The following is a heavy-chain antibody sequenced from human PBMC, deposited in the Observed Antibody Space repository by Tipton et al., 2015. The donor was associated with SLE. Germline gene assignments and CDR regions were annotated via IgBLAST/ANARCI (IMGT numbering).Heavy chain of an antibody. CDR3: ARGVAIYWITYYDYYMDV. CDR2: INHSGRI. J-gene: IGHJ6*03. Sequence: GLVKPSETLSLTCTVYGESLSGHYWVWIRQPPGKGLEWIGDINHSGRIDYNPSLMSRVTISEATSKNQFSLTLTSVTAADTGVYYCARGVAIYWITYYDYYMDVWGKGTTVTISS. V-gene: IGHV4-34*01. D-gene: IGHD2-2*03. CDR1: GESLSGHY.